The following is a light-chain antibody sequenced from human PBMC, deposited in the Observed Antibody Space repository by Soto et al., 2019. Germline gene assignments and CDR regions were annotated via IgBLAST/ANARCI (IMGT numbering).Light chain of an antibody. CDR2: DAS. CDR3: QQCAYSPRT. J-gene: IGKJ1*01. Sequence: EIVLTHSPDSLSLSPGERATLSCRASQNVDKNYLAWYQQRPGLAPRLLIYDASIRATGIPDRFSGSGSGTDFTLSISRLEPVDFAVYYCQQCAYSPRTFGQGTKVEVK. CDR1: QNVDKNY. V-gene: IGKV3-20*01.